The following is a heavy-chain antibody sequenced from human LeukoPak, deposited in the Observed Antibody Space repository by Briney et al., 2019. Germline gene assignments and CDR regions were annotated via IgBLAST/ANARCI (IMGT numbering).Heavy chain of an antibody. D-gene: IGHD3-22*01. CDR3: AKGSNRGYYYAPPFDC. V-gene: IGHV3-23*01. CDR1: GFTFSSYA. Sequence: PGGSLRLSCAASGFTFSSYAMSWVRQAPGKGLEWVSAISGSGSNIYSADSVKGRCTISRDNSKNTLYLQMNSLRAEDTAVYYCAKGSNRGYYYAPPFDCWGQGTLITVSS. CDR2: ISGSGSNI. J-gene: IGHJ4*02.